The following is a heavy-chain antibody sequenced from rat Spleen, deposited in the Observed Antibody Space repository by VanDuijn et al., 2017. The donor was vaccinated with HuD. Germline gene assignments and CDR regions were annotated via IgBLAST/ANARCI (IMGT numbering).Heavy chain of an antibody. J-gene: IGHJ3*01. V-gene: IGHV2S63*01. CDR1: GFSLTDYS. D-gene: IGHD1-9*01. CDR2: MWSGGGT. Sequence: EVQLKESGPGLVQPSQTLSLTCTVSGFSLTDYSVHWVRQPPGKSLEWMGVMWSGGGTAYNSALKSRLSISRDTSKSQVLLKMNSLQTEDTAMYFCARSAYGYNFNWFAYWGQGTLVTVSS. CDR3: ARSAYGYNFNWFAY.